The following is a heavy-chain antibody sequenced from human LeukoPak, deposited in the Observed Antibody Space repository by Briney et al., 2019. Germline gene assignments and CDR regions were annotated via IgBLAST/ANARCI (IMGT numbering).Heavy chain of an antibody. J-gene: IGHJ5*02. Sequence: GASVKVSCKASGYTFTGYYMHWVRQAPGQGLEWMGWINPNSGGTNYAQKFQGRVTMTRDTSISTAYMELSRLRSDDTAVYYCARDLGPLGLRSGWFDPWGQGTLVTVSS. V-gene: IGHV1-2*02. CDR2: INPNSGGT. CDR3: ARDLGPLGLRSGWFDP. CDR1: GYTFTGYY. D-gene: IGHD7-27*01.